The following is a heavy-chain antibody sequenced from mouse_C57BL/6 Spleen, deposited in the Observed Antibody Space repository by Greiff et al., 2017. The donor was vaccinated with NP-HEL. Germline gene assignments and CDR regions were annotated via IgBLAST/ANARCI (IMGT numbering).Heavy chain of an antibody. V-gene: IGHV5-4*03. Sequence: EVKLVESGGGLVKPGGSLKLSCAASGFTFSSYAMSWVRQTPEKRLEWVATISDGGSYTYYPDNVKGRFTISRDNAKNNLYQQMSHLKSEDTAMYYCARALYYFDYWGQGTTLTVSS. CDR3: ARALYYFDY. CDR2: ISDGGSYT. CDR1: GFTFSSYA. J-gene: IGHJ2*01.